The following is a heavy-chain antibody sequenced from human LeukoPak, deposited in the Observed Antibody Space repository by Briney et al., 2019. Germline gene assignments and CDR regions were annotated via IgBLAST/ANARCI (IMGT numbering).Heavy chain of an antibody. CDR2: ISSSSSYI. CDR3: ARGGPIDYYYYYMDV. CDR1: GFTFSSYS. V-gene: IGHV3-21*01. Sequence: GGSLRLSCAASGFTFSSYSMNWVRQAPGKGLEWVSSISSSSSYIYYADSVKGRFTISRDNAKNSLYLQMNSLRAEDTAVYYCARGGPIDYYYYYMDVWGKGTTVTVSS. J-gene: IGHJ6*03. D-gene: IGHD2/OR15-2a*01.